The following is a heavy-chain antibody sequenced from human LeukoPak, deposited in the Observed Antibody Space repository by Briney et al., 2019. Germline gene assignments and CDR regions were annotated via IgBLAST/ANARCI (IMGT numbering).Heavy chain of an antibody. CDR3: ARQGGDIVVVPAAIPLCDY. V-gene: IGHV4-59*08. J-gene: IGHJ4*02. CDR1: GGSISSYY. D-gene: IGHD2-2*01. Sequence: PSETLSLTCTVSGGSISSYYWSWIRQPPGKGLEWIGYIYYSGSTNYNPSLKSRVTISVDTSKNQFSLKLSSVTAADTAVYYCARQGGDIVVVPAAIPLCDYWGQGTLVTVSS. CDR2: IYYSGST.